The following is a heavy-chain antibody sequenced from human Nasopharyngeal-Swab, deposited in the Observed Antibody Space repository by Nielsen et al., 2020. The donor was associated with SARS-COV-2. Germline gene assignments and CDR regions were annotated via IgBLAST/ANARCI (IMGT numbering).Heavy chain of an antibody. D-gene: IGHD3-22*01. J-gene: IGHJ4*02. V-gene: IGHV3-15*01. CDR3: TTTNYYDSSGYYYAGY. CDR1: GFTFSSAW. CDR2: IKSKTDGGTT. Sequence: GESLKISCAASGFTFSSAWMSWVRQAPGKGLEWVGRIKSKTDGGTTDYAAPVKGRFTISRDDSKNTLYLQMNSLKTEDTAVYYCTTTNYYDSSGYYYAGYWGQGTLVTVSS.